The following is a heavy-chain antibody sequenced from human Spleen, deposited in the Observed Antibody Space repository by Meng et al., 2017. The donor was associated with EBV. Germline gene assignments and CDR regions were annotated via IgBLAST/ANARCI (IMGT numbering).Heavy chain of an antibody. V-gene: IGHV1-69*01. D-gene: IGHD3-22*01. J-gene: IGHJ4*02. CDR1: GGTHNSYS. CDR2: IILFFGSP. Sequence: QVPPAQSGAGVKKPGSSVKVSCKASGGTHNSYSIGWVRQAPGQGLEWMGGIILFFGSPNYAHKFQGRLTITADESTSTVYMELSSLRSEDTAVYYCARDYDSSGYSFYYWGQGTLVTVSS. CDR3: ARDYDSSGYSFYY.